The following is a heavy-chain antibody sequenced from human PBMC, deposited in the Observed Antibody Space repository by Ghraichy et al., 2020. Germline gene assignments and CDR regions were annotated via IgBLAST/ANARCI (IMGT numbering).Heavy chain of an antibody. CDR1: GGSISNSYYY. CDR2: IFYSGTT. J-gene: IGHJ2*01. Sequence: SETLSLTCTVSGGSISNSYYYWGWIRQPPGKGLEWIGNIFYSGTTYYNPSLRGRVAVSVDTSKNQFSLKLSSVTAADTAVYYCASLIAASDHWYFLLWGRGTLVTVSS. CDR3: ASLIAASDHWYFLL. V-gene: IGHV4-39*07. D-gene: IGHD6-6*01.